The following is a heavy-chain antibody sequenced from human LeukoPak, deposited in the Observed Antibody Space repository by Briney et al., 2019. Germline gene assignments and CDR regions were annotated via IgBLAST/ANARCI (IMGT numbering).Heavy chain of an antibody. J-gene: IGHJ4*02. CDR3: ARQNDFRLDY. D-gene: IGHD3-3*01. CDR2: IYPGDSDT. Sequence: GGSLRLSCKGSGYTFSSYWIGWVRQMPGKGLEWMGIIYPGDSDTRYSPSLQGQVTISVDASIGTAYLQWSSLKASDTAIYYCARQNDFRLDYWGQGTLVTVSS. CDR1: GYTFSSYW. V-gene: IGHV5-51*01.